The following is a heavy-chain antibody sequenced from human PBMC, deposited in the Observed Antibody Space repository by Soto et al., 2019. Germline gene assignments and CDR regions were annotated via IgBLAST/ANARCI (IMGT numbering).Heavy chain of an antibody. CDR2: INHSGST. J-gene: IGHJ6*02. V-gene: IGHV4-34*01. CDR1: GGSFSGYY. Sequence: PSETLSLTCAVYGGSFSGYYWSWIRQPPGKGLEWIGEINHSGSTNYNPSLKSRVTISVDTSKNQFSLKLSSVTAADTAVYYCARESGRGETNYYDSSGYLIFPRSRYGMDVWGQGTAVTVSS. CDR3: ARESGRGETNYYDSSGYLIFPRSRYGMDV. D-gene: IGHD3-22*01.